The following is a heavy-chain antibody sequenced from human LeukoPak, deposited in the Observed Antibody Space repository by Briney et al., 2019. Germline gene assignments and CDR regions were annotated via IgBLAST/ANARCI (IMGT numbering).Heavy chain of an antibody. CDR2: ISGSGSRT. V-gene: IGHV3-23*01. Sequence: GGSLRLSCAASGFTFSSYAMSWVRQAPGKGLEWVSAISGSGSRTYYADSVKGRFTISRDNSKNTLYLQMNSLRTEDTAVYYCARTQTSYSAYDLVDYWGQGTLVTVSS. D-gene: IGHD5-12*01. CDR1: GFTFSSYA. J-gene: IGHJ4*02. CDR3: ARTQTSYSAYDLVDY.